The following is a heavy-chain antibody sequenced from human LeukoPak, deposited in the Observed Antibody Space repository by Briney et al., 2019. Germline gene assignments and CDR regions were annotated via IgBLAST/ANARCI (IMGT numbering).Heavy chain of an antibody. D-gene: IGHD6-6*01. CDR3: ARHIILSEQLVPIWAFDI. V-gene: IGHV5-51*01. Sequence: GESLQISCKGSGYSFTSYWIGWVRQMPGKGLEWMGIIYPGDSDTRYSPSFQGQVTISADKSISTAYLQWSSLKASDTAMYYCARHIILSEQLVPIWAFDIWGQGTMVTVSS. CDR2: IYPGDSDT. CDR1: GYSFTSYW. J-gene: IGHJ3*02.